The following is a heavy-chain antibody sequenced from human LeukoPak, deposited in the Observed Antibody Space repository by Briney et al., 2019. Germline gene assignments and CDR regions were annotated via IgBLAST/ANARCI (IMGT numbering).Heavy chain of an antibody. CDR1: GGSISSYY. Sequence: SETLSLTCTVSGGSISSYYWSWIRQPPGKGLEWIGYIYYSGSTNYNPSLKSRVTISVDTPKNQFSLKLSSVTAADTAVYYCAGAFRAVAGVFDYWGQGTLVTVSS. CDR3: AGAFRAVAGVFDY. J-gene: IGHJ4*02. V-gene: IGHV4-59*01. CDR2: IYYSGST. D-gene: IGHD6-19*01.